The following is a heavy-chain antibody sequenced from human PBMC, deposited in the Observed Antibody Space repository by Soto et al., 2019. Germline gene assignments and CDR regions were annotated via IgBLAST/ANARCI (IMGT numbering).Heavy chain of an antibody. CDR2: IYYSGST. D-gene: IGHD2-15*01. Sequence: QVQLQESGPGLVKPSQTLSLTCTVSGGSISSGGYYWSWIRQHPGKGLEWIGYIYYSGSTYYNPSLKSLVTISVDTSKNQFSLKLSSVTAADTAVYYCASSYCSGGSCYGMDVWGQGTTVTVSS. CDR1: GGSISSGGYY. J-gene: IGHJ6*02. V-gene: IGHV4-31*01. CDR3: ASSYCSGGSCYGMDV.